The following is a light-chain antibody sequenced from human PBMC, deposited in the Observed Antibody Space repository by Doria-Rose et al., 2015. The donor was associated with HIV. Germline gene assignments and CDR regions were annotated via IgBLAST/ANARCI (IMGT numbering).Light chain of an antibody. Sequence: DIQMTQSPESLGMSLGERATLNCKSNQSLLYTSKNYLAWYQQKPGQPPNLLIYWASTRQSGVPARFSGSGSGTDFTLTISSLEAEDVAVYYCRQYYGTPSFGPGTTVDTK. CDR3: RQYYGTPS. CDR2: WAS. V-gene: IGKV4-1*01. J-gene: IGKJ3*01. CDR1: QSLLYTSKNY.